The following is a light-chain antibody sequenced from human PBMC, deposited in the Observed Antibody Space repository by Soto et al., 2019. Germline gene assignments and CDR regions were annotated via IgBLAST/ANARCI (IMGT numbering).Light chain of an antibody. CDR1: SSNIGGNS. Sequence: QSVLTQPPSVSAAPGQMVTISCSGSSSNIGGNSVSWYQQLPGTAPKLLIYDDNKRPSGIPDRFSGSKSGTSATLGITGFQTGDEADYYCGSWDSSLSAYVFGTGTKVTLL. CDR3: GSWDSSLSAYV. J-gene: IGLJ1*01. CDR2: DDN. V-gene: IGLV1-51*01.